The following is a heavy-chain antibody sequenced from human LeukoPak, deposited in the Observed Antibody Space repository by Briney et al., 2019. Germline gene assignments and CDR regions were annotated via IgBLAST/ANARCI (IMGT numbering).Heavy chain of an antibody. D-gene: IGHD6-19*01. CDR3: ATEAWLGRYYFDY. CDR2: FDPEDGET. J-gene: IGHJ4*02. CDR1: GYTLTELS. V-gene: IGHV1-24*01. Sequence: ASVKVSCKVSGYTLTELSMHWVRQAPGKGLEWIGGFDPEDGETIYAQKFQGRVTMTKDTSTDTAYMELSSLRAEDTAVYYCATEAWLGRYYFDYWGQGTLVTVSS.